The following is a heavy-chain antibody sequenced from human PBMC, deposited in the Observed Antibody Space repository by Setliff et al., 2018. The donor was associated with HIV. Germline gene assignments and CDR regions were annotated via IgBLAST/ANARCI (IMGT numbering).Heavy chain of an antibody. V-gene: IGHV3-23*01. CDR3: AKDIQCSGGSCKHFDF. CDR2: ISGSGGST. CDR1: GFTFSSYA. J-gene: IGHJ4*02. Sequence: GGSLRLSCAASGFTFSSYAMSWVRQAPGKGLEWVSAISGSGGSTYYADSVKGRFTISRDNSKNTMYLQMNSLRDEDTAVYFCAKDIQCSGGSCKHFDFWGQGTRVTVSS. D-gene: IGHD2-15*01.